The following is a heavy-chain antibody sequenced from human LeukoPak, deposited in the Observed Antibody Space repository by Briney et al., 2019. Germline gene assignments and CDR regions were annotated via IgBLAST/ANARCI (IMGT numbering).Heavy chain of an antibody. CDR2: IIPIFGTA. V-gene: IGHV1-69*05. Sequence: SVKVSCKASGGTFSSYAISWVRQAPGQGLEWMGGIIPIFGTANYAQKFQGRVTITTDESTSTAYMELGSLRSEDTAVYYCASPGELMVYARPSYYYYYMDVWGKGTTVTVSS. J-gene: IGHJ6*03. CDR1: GGTFSSYA. CDR3: ASPGELMVYARPSYYYYYMDV. D-gene: IGHD2-8*01.